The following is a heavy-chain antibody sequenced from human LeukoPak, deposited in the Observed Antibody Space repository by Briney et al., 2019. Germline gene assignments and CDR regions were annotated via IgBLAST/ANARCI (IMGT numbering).Heavy chain of an antibody. CDR2: ISSSGSTI. CDR1: GFTFSDYY. J-gene: IGHJ4*02. V-gene: IGHV3-11*01. CDR3: ARDYYDILTGYQPFDY. D-gene: IGHD3-9*01. Sequence: GGSLRLSCAASGFTFSDYYMSWIRQAPGKGLEWVSYISSSGSTIYYADSVKGRFTISRDNAKNSLYLQMNSLRAEDTAVYYCARDYYDILTGYQPFDYWGQGTLVTVSS.